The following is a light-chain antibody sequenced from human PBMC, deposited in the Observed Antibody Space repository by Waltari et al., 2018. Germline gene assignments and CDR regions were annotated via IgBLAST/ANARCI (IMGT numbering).Light chain of an antibody. CDR3: MQALQAPYT. J-gene: IGKJ2*01. V-gene: IGKV2-28*01. CDR1: QSRLYSNGNNY. Sequence: EIVVTQSPLSLPVTPGEPASISCRVSQSRLYSNGNNYLDWYLQKPGQSPQLLIYETSNRASGVPDRFSGSGSGTDFTLKISRVETGDVGIYYCMQALQAPYTFSQGTKLEIK. CDR2: ETS.